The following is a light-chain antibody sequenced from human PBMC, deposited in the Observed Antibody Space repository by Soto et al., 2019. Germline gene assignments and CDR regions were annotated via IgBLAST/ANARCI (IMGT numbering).Light chain of an antibody. CDR3: QPYNNWPLS. CDR1: QEVTSD. Sequence: EILMTQFPDTLSASPGGRATLSCRAAQEVTSDLAWYQRKPGQAPRLLIYDISTRATGVPARFSGSGSGTEFTLTISGLESEDFALYFCQPYNNWPLSFGQGTRVE. J-gene: IGKJ5*01. V-gene: IGKV3-15*01. CDR2: DIS.